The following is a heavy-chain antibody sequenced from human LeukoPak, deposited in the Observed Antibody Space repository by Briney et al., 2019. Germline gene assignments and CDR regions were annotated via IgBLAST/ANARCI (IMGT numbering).Heavy chain of an antibody. CDR1: GFTFSSYS. CDR2: ISSSSSYI. CDR3: ARGGGSYYYGMDV. J-gene: IGHJ6*02. Sequence: PGGSLRLSCAASGFTFSSYSMNWVRHAPGKGLEWVSSISSSSSYIYYADSVKGRFTISRDNAKNSLYLQMNSLRAEDTAVYYCARGGGSYYYGMDVWGQGTTVTVSS. V-gene: IGHV3-21*01. D-gene: IGHD1-26*01.